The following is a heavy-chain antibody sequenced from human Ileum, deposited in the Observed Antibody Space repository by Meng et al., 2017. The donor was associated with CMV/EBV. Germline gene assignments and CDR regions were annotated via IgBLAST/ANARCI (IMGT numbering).Heavy chain of an antibody. J-gene: IGHJ5*02. Sequence: SETLSLTCAVYGGSFSGYYWSWIRQPPGQGLEWIGEINHSGSTNYNPSLKSRVTISVDTSKNQFSLKLSSVTAADTAVYYCARGNTYYDFWSGYSTNYNWFDPCGQGIL. D-gene: IGHD3-3*01. CDR2: INHSGST. V-gene: IGHV4-34*01. CDR3: ARGNTYYDFWSGYSTNYNWFDP. CDR1: GGSFSGYY.